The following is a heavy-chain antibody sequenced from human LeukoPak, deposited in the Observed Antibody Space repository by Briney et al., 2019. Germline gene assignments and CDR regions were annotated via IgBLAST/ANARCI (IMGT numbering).Heavy chain of an antibody. CDR1: GYTFTSYD. CDR2: ISRNNVNT. Sequence: GASVKVSCKASGYTFTSYDITWVRQAPGQGLEWMGWISRNNVNTNYAQKLQGGVTLTTDTSTSTAYMELRSLRSDDTAVYYCVRGGSSSGYDYWGQGTLVTVSS. D-gene: IGHD3-22*01. CDR3: VRGGSSSGYDY. J-gene: IGHJ4*02. V-gene: IGHV1-18*01.